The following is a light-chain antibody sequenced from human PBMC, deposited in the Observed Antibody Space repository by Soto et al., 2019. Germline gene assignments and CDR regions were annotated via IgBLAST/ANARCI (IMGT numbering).Light chain of an antibody. J-gene: IGKJ1*01. CDR3: QQYGSSPPWT. CDR1: QSVSSY. CDR2: GAS. Sequence: EIAMTHSPATRSMLPGGGTPLSCRASQSVSSYLAWYQQKPGQAPRLLIYGASSRATGIPHRFSGSGSGTDFTLTISRLEPEDFAVYYCQQYGSSPPWTFGQGTKVDIK. V-gene: IGKV3-20*01.